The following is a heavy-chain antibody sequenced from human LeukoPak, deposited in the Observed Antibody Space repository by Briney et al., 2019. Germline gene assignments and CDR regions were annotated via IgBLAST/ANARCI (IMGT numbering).Heavy chain of an antibody. D-gene: IGHD4-17*01. J-gene: IGHJ4*02. Sequence: GGSLRLSCAASGFTFSSYGMHWVRQATGKGLEWVAVISYDGSNKYYADSVKGRFTISRDNSKNTLYLQMNSLRAEDTAVYYCAKEEDYGDYTDYWGQGTLVTVSS. CDR1: GFTFSSYG. CDR3: AKEEDYGDYTDY. V-gene: IGHV3-30*18. CDR2: ISYDGSNK.